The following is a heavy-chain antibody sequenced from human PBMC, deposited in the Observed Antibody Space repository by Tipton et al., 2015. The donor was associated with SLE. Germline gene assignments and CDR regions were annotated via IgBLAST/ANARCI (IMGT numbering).Heavy chain of an antibody. CDR2: LYTSGRT. D-gene: IGHD1-26*01. J-gene: IGHJ4*02. CDR1: GDSISRDTYY. V-gene: IGHV4-61*09. Sequence: TLSLTCSVSGDSISRDTYYWAWGWIRQPPGKGLEWIGYLYTSGRTNYNPSLKSRVTISVDMSKNELSLRLSSVTAADTAVYYCARVGATNVFESWGQGTLVTVSS. CDR3: ARVGATNVFES.